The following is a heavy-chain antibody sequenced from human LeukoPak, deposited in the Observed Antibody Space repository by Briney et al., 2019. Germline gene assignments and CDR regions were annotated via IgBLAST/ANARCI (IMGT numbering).Heavy chain of an antibody. CDR3: ARGDTGYYDFWSGSTLDY. J-gene: IGHJ4*02. D-gene: IGHD3-3*01. Sequence: PGGSLRLSCAASGFTFTTYNINWVRQAPGKGLEWVSSISGGSTFVYYADSLKGRFTISRDNAKNSLYLQMNSLRAEDTAVYYCARGDTGYYDFWSGSTLDYWGQGTLVTVSS. CDR1: GFTFTTYN. V-gene: IGHV3-21*01. CDR2: ISGGSTFV.